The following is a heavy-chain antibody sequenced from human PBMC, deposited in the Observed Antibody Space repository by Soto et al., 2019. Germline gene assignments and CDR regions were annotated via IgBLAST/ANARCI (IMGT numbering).Heavy chain of an antibody. CDR2: IVPIFGTP. CDR3: AREMASDYSRTWFDP. Sequence: QLQLVQSGAEVKKPGSSVKVSCKASGGTFSRNAISWVRQAPGQGPEWMGGIVPIFGTPNYAQKFRGRVSITADNSTNSVNMELNSLTSEDTATYYCAREMASDYSRTWFDPWGQGTLVTVSS. V-gene: IGHV1-69*06. CDR1: GGTFSRNA. D-gene: IGHD2-21*01. J-gene: IGHJ5*02.